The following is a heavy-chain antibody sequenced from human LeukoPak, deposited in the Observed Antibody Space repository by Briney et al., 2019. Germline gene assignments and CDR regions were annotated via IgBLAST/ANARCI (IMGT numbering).Heavy chain of an antibody. D-gene: IGHD1-26*01. CDR3: ARGWSGSYLFISGYYYYMDV. V-gene: IGHV1-8*03. J-gene: IGHJ6*03. CDR2: MNPNSGNT. Sequence: ASVKVSCKASGYTFTSYDINWVRQATGQGLEWMGWMNPNSGNTGYAQKFQGRVTITRNTSISTAYMELSSLRSVDTAVYYCARGWSGSYLFISGYYYYMDVWGKGTTVTVSS. CDR1: GYTFTSYD.